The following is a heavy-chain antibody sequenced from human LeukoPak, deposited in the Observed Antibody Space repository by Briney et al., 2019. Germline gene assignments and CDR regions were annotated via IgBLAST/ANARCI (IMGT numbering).Heavy chain of an antibody. CDR3: ARQIKGAGIAAVGNWYFDL. Sequence: GESLKISCKGSGYRFTNYWIGWVRQMPGKGLEWMGIIYPDDSDTKYSPSFQGRITISAGKSISTAYLQWSSLKASDTAMYYCARQIKGAGIAAVGNWYFDLWGRGTLVTVSS. J-gene: IGHJ2*01. CDR1: GYRFTNYW. V-gene: IGHV5-51*01. D-gene: IGHD6-13*01. CDR2: IYPDDSDT.